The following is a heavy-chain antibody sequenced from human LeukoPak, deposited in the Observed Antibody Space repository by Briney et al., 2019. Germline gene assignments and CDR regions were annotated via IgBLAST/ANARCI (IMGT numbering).Heavy chain of an antibody. D-gene: IGHD4-17*01. J-gene: IGHJ4*02. Sequence: SETLSLTCTVSGGSITSYYWSWIRQPPGKGLEWIAYIYYTGSTNYNPSLESRVTISVDTSKNQFSLRLSSVTAADTAVYYCARLTVTTAIGYWGQGTLVTVSS. CDR3: ARLTVTTAIGY. CDR1: GGSITSYY. V-gene: IGHV4-59*01. CDR2: IYYTGST.